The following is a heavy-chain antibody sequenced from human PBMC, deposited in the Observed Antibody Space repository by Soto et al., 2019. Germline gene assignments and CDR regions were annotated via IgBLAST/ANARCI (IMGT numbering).Heavy chain of an antibody. V-gene: IGHV3-66*01. CDR2: IYSGGST. CDR3: ARMGDSSGYSGWFDP. D-gene: IGHD3-22*01. J-gene: IGHJ5*02. Sequence: PGGSLRLSCAASGFTVSSNYMSWVRQAPGKGLEWVSVIYSGGSTYYADSVKGRFTISRDNSKNTLYLQMNSLRAEDTAVYYCARMGDSSGYSGWFDPWGQGTLVTVSS. CDR1: GFTVSSNY.